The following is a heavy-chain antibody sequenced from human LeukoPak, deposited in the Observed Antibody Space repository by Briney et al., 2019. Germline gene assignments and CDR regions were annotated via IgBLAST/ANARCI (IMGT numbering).Heavy chain of an antibody. CDR2: IRGSGDNT. V-gene: IGHV3-23*01. CDR3: AKNMGPEYYYGMDV. J-gene: IGHJ6*02. CDR1: GFTFSSCA. Sequence: GGSLRLSCAASGFTFSSCAMNWVRQAPGRGLEWVSAIRGSGDNTYYADSVRGRFTVSRDNSKSTLYLQMNSLRAEDTAIYYCAKNMGPEYYYGMDVWGQGTTVTVSS. D-gene: IGHD2/OR15-2a*01.